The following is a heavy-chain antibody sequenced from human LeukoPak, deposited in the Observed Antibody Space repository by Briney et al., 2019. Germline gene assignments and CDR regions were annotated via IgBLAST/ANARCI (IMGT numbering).Heavy chain of an antibody. J-gene: IGHJ4*02. CDR2: ISSSSSYI. V-gene: IGHV3-21*01. CDR1: GFTFSSYS. D-gene: IGHD5-24*01. Sequence: PGGSLRLSCAASGFTFSSYSMNWVRQAPGKGLEWVSSISSSSSYIYYADSVKGRFTISRDNAKNSLYLQMNSLRAEDTAVYYCARVNGYNDSPDYWGQGTLVTVSS. CDR3: ARVNGYNDSPDY.